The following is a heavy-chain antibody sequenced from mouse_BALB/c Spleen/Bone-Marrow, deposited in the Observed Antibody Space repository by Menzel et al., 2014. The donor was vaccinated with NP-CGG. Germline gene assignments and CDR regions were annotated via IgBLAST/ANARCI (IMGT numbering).Heavy chain of an antibody. V-gene: IGHV14-3*02. D-gene: IGHD1-2*01. J-gene: IGHJ4*01. CDR3: ASATTATYYAMDY. CDR1: GFNIKDTY. Sequence: AQLQQSGAELVKPGASVKLSCTASGFNIKDTYMHWVKQRPEQGLEWIGRIDPANGNTKYDPKFQGKATITTDTSSNTAYLQVSSLTSEDTAVYYCASATTATYYAMDYWGQGTSVTVSS. CDR2: IDPANGNT.